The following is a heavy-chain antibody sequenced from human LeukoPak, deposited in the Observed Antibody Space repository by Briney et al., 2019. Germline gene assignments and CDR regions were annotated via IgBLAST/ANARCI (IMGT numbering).Heavy chain of an antibody. CDR2: ISGSGGST. Sequence: GGSLRLSCAASGFTFSTYAMSWVRQAPGKGLEWVSAISGSGGSTYHADSVKGRFAISRDNSKNTLYLRMNSLRPEDTAVYYCAKDNGDHVFDYWGQGTLVTVSS. CDR1: GFTFSTYA. J-gene: IGHJ4*02. D-gene: IGHD4-17*01. V-gene: IGHV3-23*01. CDR3: AKDNGDHVFDY.